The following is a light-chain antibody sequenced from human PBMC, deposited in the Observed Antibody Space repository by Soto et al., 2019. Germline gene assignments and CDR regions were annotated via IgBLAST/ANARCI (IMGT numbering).Light chain of an antibody. CDR2: EVS. V-gene: IGLV2-8*01. J-gene: IGLJ3*02. CDR3: GSYAGSNLGV. CDR1: SSDVGNYKY. Sequence: QSALTPSPSASGSPGQSVTISCTGTSSDVGNYKYVSWYQQHPGKAPKLMIYEVSKRPSGVPDRFSGSKSGNTASLTVSGLQVEDEAHYYCGSYAGSNLGVFGGGTKLTVL.